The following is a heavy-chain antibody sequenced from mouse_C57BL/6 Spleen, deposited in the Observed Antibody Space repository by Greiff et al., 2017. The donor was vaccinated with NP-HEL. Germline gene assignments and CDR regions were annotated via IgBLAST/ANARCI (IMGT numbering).Heavy chain of an antibody. D-gene: IGHD2-4*01. J-gene: IGHJ3*01. V-gene: IGHV5-9-1*02. CDR2: ISSGGDYI. CDR1: GFTFSSYA. Sequence: EVKLVESGEGLVKPGGSLKLSCAASGFTFSSYAMSWVRQTPEKRLEWVAYISSGGDYIYYADTVKGRFTISRDNARNTLYLQMSSLKSEDTAMYYCTRDRGDYDGGPWFAYWGQGTLVTVSA. CDR3: TRDRGDYDGGPWFAY.